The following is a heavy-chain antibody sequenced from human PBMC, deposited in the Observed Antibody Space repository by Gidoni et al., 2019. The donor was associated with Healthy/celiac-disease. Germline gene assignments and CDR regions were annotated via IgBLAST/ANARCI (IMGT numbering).Heavy chain of an antibody. D-gene: IGHD6-19*01. J-gene: IGHJ5*02. V-gene: IGHV3-9*01. Sequence: EVQLVESGGGLVRPGRSLRLYCAASGFTLDDYALHWVRQAQGKGLEWVSGINWNGNSIGYADSVKGRFTISRDNARNSLYLQVSSLRAEDTAFYYCVKDSDSGWYGGWFDPWGQGTLVTVSS. CDR3: VKDSDSGWYGGWFDP. CDR1: GFTLDDYA. CDR2: INWNGNSI.